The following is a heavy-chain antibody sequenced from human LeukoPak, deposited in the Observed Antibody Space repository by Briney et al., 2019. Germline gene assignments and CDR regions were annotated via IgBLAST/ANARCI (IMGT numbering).Heavy chain of an antibody. Sequence: SDTLSLTCAVSGASITYFWSWVRQPPGKGLEWIGEVHRDGYANYNPSLESRVTMSVDKSKNQFSLQLTSVTVADTAVYYCARAADYYYYMDVWGKGTTVTVSS. CDR3: ARAADYYYYMDV. CDR1: GASITYF. J-gene: IGHJ6*03. CDR2: VHRDGYA. V-gene: IGHV4-4*02.